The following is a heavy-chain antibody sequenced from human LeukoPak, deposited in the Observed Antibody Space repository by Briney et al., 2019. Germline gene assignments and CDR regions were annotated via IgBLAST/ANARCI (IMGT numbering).Heavy chain of an antibody. CDR2: IIPIFGTA. Sequence: SVKVSCKASGYTFSSYAISWVRQAPGQGLEWMGGIIPIFGTANYAQKFQGRVTITADESTSTAYMELSSLRSEDTAVYYCATARSSGWYEALVYWGQGTLVTVSS. CDR3: ATARSSGWYEALVY. V-gene: IGHV1-69*13. D-gene: IGHD6-19*01. J-gene: IGHJ4*02. CDR1: GYTFSSYA.